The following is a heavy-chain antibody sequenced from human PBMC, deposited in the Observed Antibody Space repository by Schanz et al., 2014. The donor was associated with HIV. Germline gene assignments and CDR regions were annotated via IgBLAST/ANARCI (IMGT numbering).Heavy chain of an antibody. D-gene: IGHD5-12*01. Sequence: QVPLVQSGSEVKKPGSSVKVSCKASGGTFSSYAISWVRQAPGQGLEWMGGIIPIFGTTNYAQKFQGRVTITAAESTSTAYMELSSLRSEDTAVYYCARGAAEMATMTPWRYWGQGTLVTVSS. CDR3: ARGAAEMATMTPWRY. CDR2: IIPIFGTT. J-gene: IGHJ4*02. CDR1: GGTFSSYA. V-gene: IGHV1-69*01.